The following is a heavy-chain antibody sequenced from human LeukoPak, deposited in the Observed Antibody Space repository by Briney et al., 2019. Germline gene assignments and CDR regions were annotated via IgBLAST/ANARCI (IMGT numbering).Heavy chain of an antibody. D-gene: IGHD5-24*01. CDR1: GFSFSSYE. Sequence: GGSLRLSCVASGFSFSSYEINWVRQAPGKGLEWVSYISSSGSTIYYADSVKGRFTISSDNAKNSLYLQMNSLRPEDTAVYYCARFGYNDFDYWGQGTLVTVS. J-gene: IGHJ4*02. CDR2: ISSSGSTI. V-gene: IGHV3-48*03. CDR3: ARFGYNDFDY.